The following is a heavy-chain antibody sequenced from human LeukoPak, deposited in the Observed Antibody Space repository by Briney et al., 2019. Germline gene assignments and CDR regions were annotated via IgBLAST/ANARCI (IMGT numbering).Heavy chain of an antibody. D-gene: IGHD5-12*01. J-gene: IGHJ4*02. V-gene: IGHV4-61*02. CDR3: ARGQEVVAENYFDY. CDR2: IYPSETT. CDR1: GGSISSGSYY. Sequence: KTSQTLSLTCTVSGGSISSGSYYWSWIRQPAGKGLEWIGRIYPSETTNYNPSLKSRVTISVDTSKNQFSLKLRSVTAADTAVYYCARGQEVVAENYFDYWGQGTLVTVSS.